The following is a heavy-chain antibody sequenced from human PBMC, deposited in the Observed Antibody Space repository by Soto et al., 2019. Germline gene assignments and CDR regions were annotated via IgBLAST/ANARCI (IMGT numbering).Heavy chain of an antibody. CDR1: GYAFTGYY. V-gene: IGHV1-2*02. CDR3: ARLHSGSFDY. Sequence: ASVKVSRKASGYAFTGYYIHWVRQAPGQGLECMGWINPNTGGAEYVQKFQGRDSMTRDTSINTAYLQLNSLRSDDAAVYYCARLHSGSFDYWGQGTLVTVSS. J-gene: IGHJ4*02. D-gene: IGHD6-6*01. CDR2: INPNTGGA.